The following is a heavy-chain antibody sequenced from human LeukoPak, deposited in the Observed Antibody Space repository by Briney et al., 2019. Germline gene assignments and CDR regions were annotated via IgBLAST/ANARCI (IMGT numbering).Heavy chain of an antibody. Sequence: NPGGSLRLSCAASGFTVSSNYMSWVRQAPGKALEWVSSITSSGAYIFYADSVRGRFTISRDNAKDSLYLQMNSLGPEDTAVYYCARDPYSGNYGNYSYYYMDVWGKGTTVT. V-gene: IGHV3-21*01. CDR3: ARDPYSGNYGNYSYYYMDV. CDR1: GFTVSSNY. CDR2: ITSSGAYI. J-gene: IGHJ6*03. D-gene: IGHD1-26*01.